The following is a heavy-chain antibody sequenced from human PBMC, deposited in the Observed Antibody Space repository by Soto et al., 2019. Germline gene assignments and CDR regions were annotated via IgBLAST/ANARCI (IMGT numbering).Heavy chain of an antibody. D-gene: IGHD6-19*01. Sequence: ASVKVSCKASGYTFTGYYMHWVRQAPGQGLEWMGWINPNSGGTNYAQKFQGWVTMTRDTSISTAYMELSRLRPDDTAVYYCARGYSSGFSAFDIWGQGTMVTVSS. J-gene: IGHJ3*02. CDR2: INPNSGGT. CDR3: ARGYSSGFSAFDI. V-gene: IGHV1-2*04. CDR1: GYTFTGYY.